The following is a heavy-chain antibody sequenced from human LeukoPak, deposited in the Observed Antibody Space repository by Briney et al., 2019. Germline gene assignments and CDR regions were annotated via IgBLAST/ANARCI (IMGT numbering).Heavy chain of an antibody. Sequence: SETLSLTCAVYGGSFSGYYWSWIRQPPGKGLEWIGEINHSGSTNYNPSLKSRVTISVDTSKNQFSLKLSSVTAADTAVYYCASDVLLWFGELLVEDYWGQGTLVTVSS. CDR3: ASDVLLWFGELLVEDY. CDR1: GGSFSGYY. CDR2: INHSGST. J-gene: IGHJ4*02. V-gene: IGHV4-34*01. D-gene: IGHD3-10*01.